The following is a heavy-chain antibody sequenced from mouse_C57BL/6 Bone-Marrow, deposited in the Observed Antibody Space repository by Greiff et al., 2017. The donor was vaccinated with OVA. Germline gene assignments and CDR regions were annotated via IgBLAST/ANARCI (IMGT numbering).Heavy chain of an antibody. D-gene: IGHD1-1*01. CDR1: GYTFTSYW. Sequence: VKLQQPGAELVKPGASVKGSCKASGYTFTSYWMHWVKQRPGQGLEWIGRIHPSDSDTNYNQKFKGKATLTVDKSSSTAYVQLSSVTSEDSAVYYCAIGYYGSSYGFAYWGQGTLVTVSA. CDR2: IHPSDSDT. V-gene: IGHV1-74*01. J-gene: IGHJ3*01. CDR3: AIGYYGSSYGFAY.